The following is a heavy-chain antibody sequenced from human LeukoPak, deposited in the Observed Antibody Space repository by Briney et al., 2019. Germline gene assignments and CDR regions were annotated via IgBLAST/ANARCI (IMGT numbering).Heavy chain of an antibody. V-gene: IGHV4-34*01. J-gene: IGHJ4*02. CDR2: INHSGDT. CDR3: ARRYCGSNSCRIDS. Sequence: SETQTLTCAVYGGSFSDYYWSWIRQPPGKGLEWIGEINHSGDTNYNPSLKSRVSISVDTSKNQFSLKVRSVTAADTAVYYCARRYCGSNSCRIDSWGQARLVTVSS. CDR1: GGSFSDYY. D-gene: IGHD2-2*01.